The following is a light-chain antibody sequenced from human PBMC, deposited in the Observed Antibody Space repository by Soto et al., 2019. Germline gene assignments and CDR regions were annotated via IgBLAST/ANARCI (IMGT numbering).Light chain of an antibody. V-gene: IGLV2-14*03. CDR2: DVS. J-gene: IGLJ3*02. CDR3: SSYSNSRTLV. Sequence: QSVLTQPASVSGSPGHSITISCTGTSSDVGIYNSVSWYQQRPGKAPKLIIYDVSHRPSGLSNRFSGSKSGNTASLTISGLKAEDEADYYCSSYSNSRTLVFGGGTKLTVL. CDR1: SSDVGIYNS.